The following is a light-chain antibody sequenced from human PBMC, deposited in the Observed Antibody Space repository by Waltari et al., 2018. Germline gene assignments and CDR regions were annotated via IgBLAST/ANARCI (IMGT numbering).Light chain of an antibody. J-gene: IGKJ1*01. V-gene: IGKV1-39*01. CDR1: QDISTH. CDR3: QQSHTVPWT. CDR2: DVS. Sequence: IQMTQSPSLLSACVGDRVTITCRASQDISTHLNWYRQRPGKAPDLLLYDVSHLENGVPSRFSGGGSGTDFTLTISSLQPEDFATYFCQQSHTVPWTFAQGTTVEI.